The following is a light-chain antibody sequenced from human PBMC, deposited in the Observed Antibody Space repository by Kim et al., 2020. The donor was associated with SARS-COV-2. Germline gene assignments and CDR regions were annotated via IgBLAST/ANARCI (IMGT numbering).Light chain of an antibody. V-gene: IGLV2-14*04. CDR3: SSYTISNTFV. CDR1: SSDVGVYNY. Sequence: GQSITISCTGTSSDVGVYNYVSWYQQHPGKAPRLMIYDVLRRPSGVSNRFSASKSGNTASLTISGLQAEDEADYYCSSYTISNTFVFGGGTQLTVL. J-gene: IGLJ2*01. CDR2: DVL.